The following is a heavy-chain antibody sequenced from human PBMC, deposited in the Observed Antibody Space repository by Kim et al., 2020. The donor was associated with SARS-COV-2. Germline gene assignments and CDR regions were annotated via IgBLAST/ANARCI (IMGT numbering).Heavy chain of an antibody. CDR2: IWYDGTDK. Sequence: GGSLRLSCAASGFPFSSYGIHWVRQGPGKGLEWVAVIWYDGTDKYYTDSVKGRFTISRDNSNNTVYLQMNSLRAEDTAIYYCARERGWYGNYYGMEVWGQGTTVTVSS. D-gene: IGHD6-19*01. CDR1: GFPFSSYG. CDR3: ARERGWYGNYYGMEV. V-gene: IGHV3-33*01. J-gene: IGHJ6*02.